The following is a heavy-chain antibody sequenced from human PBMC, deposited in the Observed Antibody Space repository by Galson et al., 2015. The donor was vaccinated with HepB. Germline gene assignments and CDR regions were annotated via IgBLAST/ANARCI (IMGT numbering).Heavy chain of an antibody. V-gene: IGHV3-30*18. CDR3: AKDWGFTVAGTHWYFDL. CDR2: ISFEGTAT. CDR1: RFTLSNHA. D-gene: IGHD6-19*01. Sequence: SLRLSCAASRFTLSNHAMHWVRQAPGKGLEWVALISFEGTATYYGDSVKGRFTISRDISKNTLHLQMNSLRPEDSAVYYCAKDWGFTVAGTHWYFDLWGRGTLVTVSS. J-gene: IGHJ2*01.